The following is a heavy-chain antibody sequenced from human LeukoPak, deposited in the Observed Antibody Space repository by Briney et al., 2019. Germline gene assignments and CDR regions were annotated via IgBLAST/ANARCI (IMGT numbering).Heavy chain of an antibody. J-gene: IGHJ6*03. CDR2: IYYSGST. Sequence: SETLSLTCTVSGGSISSYYWSWIRQPPGKGLEWIGYIYYSGSTYYNPSLRSRVTISVDTSKNQFSLKLSSVTAADTAVYYCARSSEGRYYYDSSGFSYYYYYMDVWGKGTTVTSSS. CDR1: GGSISSYY. V-gene: IGHV4-59*01. CDR3: ARSSEGRYYYDSSGFSYYYYYMDV. D-gene: IGHD3-22*01.